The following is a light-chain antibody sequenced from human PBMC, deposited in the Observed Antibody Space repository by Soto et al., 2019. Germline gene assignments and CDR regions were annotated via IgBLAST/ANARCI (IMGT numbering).Light chain of an antibody. CDR3: QQTSTFPLT. J-gene: IGKJ4*01. V-gene: IGKV1D-12*01. CDR1: QGVSTC. Sequence: DIQMTQSPSSLSASVGDRVTITCRASQGVSTCLAWYQQKPGKAPNLLIYTASSLQSGVPSRFSGSGAGTAFTLTISSLQPEDFAPYYCQQTSTFPLTFGGGTKVEI. CDR2: TAS.